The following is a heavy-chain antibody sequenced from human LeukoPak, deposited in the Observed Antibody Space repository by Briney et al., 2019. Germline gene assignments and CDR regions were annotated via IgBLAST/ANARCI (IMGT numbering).Heavy chain of an antibody. Sequence: PSETLSLTCTVSGGSISTYYWSWIRQPPGKGLEWIGYIHYSGTTNYNPSLKNRVTISLDTSKNQFSLNLGSVTAADTAVYFCARMGGYSGYATHWDQGTLVTASS. V-gene: IGHV4-59*08. CDR3: ARMGGYSGYATH. J-gene: IGHJ4*02. D-gene: IGHD5-12*01. CDR2: IHYSGTT. CDR1: GGSISTYY.